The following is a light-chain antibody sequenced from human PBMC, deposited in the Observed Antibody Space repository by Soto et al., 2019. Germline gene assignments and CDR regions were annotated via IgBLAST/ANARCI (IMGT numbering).Light chain of an antibody. V-gene: IGKV1-5*01. CDR3: QQYNSYWT. CDR1: QGISSW. Sequence: IQLPHSPSTLSASVGDRVTITCRASQGISSWLAWYQQKPGKAPKLLIYAASSLQSGVPSRFSGSGSGTEFTLTISSLQPDDFATYYGQQYNSYWTFGQGTKVDIK. J-gene: IGKJ1*01. CDR2: AAS.